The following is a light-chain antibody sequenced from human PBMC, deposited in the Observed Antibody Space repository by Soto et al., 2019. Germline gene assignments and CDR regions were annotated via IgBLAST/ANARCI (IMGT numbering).Light chain of an antibody. J-gene: IGLJ2*01. CDR2: DVS. V-gene: IGLV2-11*01. CDR3: CSYSSSYTLL. Sequence: QSALTQPRSVSGSPGQSVTISCTGTSSDVGGFNYVSWYQQHPGKAPKLMIYDVSKRPSGVPGRFSGSKSGNTASLTISGLQAEDEADYYCCSYSSSYTLLFGGGTKVTVL. CDR1: SSDVGGFNY.